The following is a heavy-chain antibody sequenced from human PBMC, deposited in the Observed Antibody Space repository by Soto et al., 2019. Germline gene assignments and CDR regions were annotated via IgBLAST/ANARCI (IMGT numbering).Heavy chain of an antibody. V-gene: IGHV1-69*06. CDR3: ARECRGEGATTWFDP. J-gene: IGHJ5*02. Sequence: QVQLVQSGGEVKKPGSSVKVSCKASGGTFSSYAISWVRQAPGQGLEWMGGIIPIFGTANYAQKFQGRVTITADKSTSTAYMELSSLRSEDTAVYYCARECRGEGATTWFDPWGQGTLVTVSS. CDR2: IIPIFGTA. D-gene: IGHD1-26*01. CDR1: GGTFSSYA.